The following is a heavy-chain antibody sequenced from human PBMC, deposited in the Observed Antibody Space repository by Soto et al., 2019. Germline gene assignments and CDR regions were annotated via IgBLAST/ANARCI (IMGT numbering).Heavy chain of an antibody. V-gene: IGHV4-30-4*01. CDR1: GGSISSGDYY. CDR2: IYYSGST. Sequence: KPSETLSLTCTVSGGSISSGDYYWSWIRQPPGKGLEWIGYIYYSGSTYYNPSLKSRVTISVDTSKNQFSLKLSSVTAADTAVYYCARAGAMVTSEYFDYWGQGTLVTV. CDR3: ARAGAMVTSEYFDY. J-gene: IGHJ4*02. D-gene: IGHD5-18*01.